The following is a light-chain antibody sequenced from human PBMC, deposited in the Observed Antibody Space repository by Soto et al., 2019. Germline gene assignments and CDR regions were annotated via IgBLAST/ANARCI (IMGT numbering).Light chain of an antibody. CDR2: GAS. J-gene: IGKJ5*01. CDR1: QSISNIY. Sequence: EIVLTQSPGTLSLSPGGRATLSCRASQSISNIYLAWYQQKPGQPPRLLIYGASTRATDIPGRFSGSGSGTDFTLTISRLEPEDFAVYYCQQYSASPPITFGQGTRLEIK. V-gene: IGKV3-20*01. CDR3: QQYSASPPIT.